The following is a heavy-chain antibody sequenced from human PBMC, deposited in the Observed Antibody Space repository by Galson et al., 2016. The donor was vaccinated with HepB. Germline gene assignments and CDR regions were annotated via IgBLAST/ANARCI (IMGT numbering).Heavy chain of an antibody. CDR2: IGNGPSAT. CDR3: ARTDPSSLLVGGFFFDI. J-gene: IGHJ4*02. V-gene: IGHV3-11*01. Sequence: SLRLSCATSGFTFTKFYFSWVRQAPGKGLEWISYIGNGPSATFFADSVQGRFSISRDNARNSVSLQMSTLRAEDTAVYYCARTDPSSLLVGGFFFDIWGQGTLVAVSS. CDR1: GFTFTKFY. D-gene: IGHD3-3*01.